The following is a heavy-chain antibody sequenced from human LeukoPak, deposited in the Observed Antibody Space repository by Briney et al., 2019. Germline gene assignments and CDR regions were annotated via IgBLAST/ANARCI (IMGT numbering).Heavy chain of an antibody. CDR1: GYTFTSYA. CDR3: ARLLYGSGWYYFDY. CDR2: INTNTGNP. V-gene: IGHV7-4-1*02. J-gene: IGHJ4*02. D-gene: IGHD6-19*01. Sequence: ASVKVSCKASGYTFTSYAMNWVRQAPGQGLEWMGWINTNTGNPTYAQGFTGRFVFSLDTSVSTAYLQISSLKAEDTAVYYCARLLYGSGWYYFDYWGQGTLVTVSS.